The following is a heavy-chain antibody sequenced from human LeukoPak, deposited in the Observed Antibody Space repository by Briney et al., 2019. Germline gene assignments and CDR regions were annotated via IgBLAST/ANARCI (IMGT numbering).Heavy chain of an antibody. CDR1: GFTFSDHY. CDR3: ARGDYGGDYFDY. Sequence: AGGSLTLSCEVSGFTFSDHYMSWIRQAPGKRLEWVSYISSGSTYTNYADSVEGRFTISRDNAKNSLYLQMNSLRAEDTAVYYCARGDYGGDYFDYWGQGTLVTVSS. V-gene: IGHV3-11*05. J-gene: IGHJ4*02. D-gene: IGHD4-23*01. CDR2: ISSGSTYT.